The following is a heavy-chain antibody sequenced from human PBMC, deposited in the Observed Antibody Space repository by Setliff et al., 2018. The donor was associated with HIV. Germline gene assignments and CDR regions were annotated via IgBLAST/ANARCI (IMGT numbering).Heavy chain of an antibody. CDR3: ARQGTDSGKNYYADV. D-gene: IGHD2-15*01. Sequence: GESLKISCKGSEYSFTSYWVGWVRQMPGKGLEWMAIVYPGDSDTRYSPSFRGQVTISADTSTGTAYLHWSSLKASDTAIYYCARQGTDSGKNYYADVWGKGTAVTVSS. J-gene: IGHJ6*03. CDR2: VYPGDSDT. V-gene: IGHV5-51*01. CDR1: EYSFTSYW.